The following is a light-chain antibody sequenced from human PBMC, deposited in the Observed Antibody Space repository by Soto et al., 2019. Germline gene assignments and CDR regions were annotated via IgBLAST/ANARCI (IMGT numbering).Light chain of an antibody. CDR3: PTWGTGPFV. J-gene: IGLJ1*01. Sequence: QLVLTQSPSASASLGASVKLTCTLSSGHSSYAIAWHQQQPEKGPRYLMKLNSDGSHSKGDGIPARFSGSSSGAERYLTIPRLQSEDEANCYCPTWGTGPFVFGTGPTLTVL. V-gene: IGLV4-69*01. CDR1: SGHSSYA. CDR2: LNSDGSH.